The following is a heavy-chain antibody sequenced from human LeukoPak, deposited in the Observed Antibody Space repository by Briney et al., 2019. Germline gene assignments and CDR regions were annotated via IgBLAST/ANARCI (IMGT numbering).Heavy chain of an antibody. Sequence: PSETLSLTCTVSGGSISSSSYYWGWIRQAPGKGLEWVSAISGSGGSTYYADFVKGRFTISRDNSKNTLYLQMNSLRAEDTAVYYCAKDREELTQNNWGQGTLVTVSS. D-gene: IGHD1-7*01. CDR3: AKDREELTQNN. J-gene: IGHJ4*02. V-gene: IGHV3-23*01. CDR1: GGSISSSSYY. CDR2: ISGSGGST.